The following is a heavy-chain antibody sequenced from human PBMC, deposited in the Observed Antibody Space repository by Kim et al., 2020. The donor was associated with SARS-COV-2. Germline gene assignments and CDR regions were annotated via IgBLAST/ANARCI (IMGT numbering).Heavy chain of an antibody. CDR2: IIYSGGT. D-gene: IGHD6-6*01. CDR3: VVCSSSSWEDTYYYYMDV. CDR1: GGSINSNNYY. V-gene: IGHV4-39*01. J-gene: IGHJ6*03. Sequence: SETLSLTCSVSGGSINSNNYYWGWVRQPPGKGLEWIGSIIYSGGTYYKSSLRSRLTISVDTSKNQFSLKLSSVTAADTAVYYCVVCSSSSWEDTYYYYMDVWGKGTTVTVS.